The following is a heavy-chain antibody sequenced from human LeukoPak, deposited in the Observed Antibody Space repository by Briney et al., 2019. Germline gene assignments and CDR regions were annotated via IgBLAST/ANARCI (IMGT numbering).Heavy chain of an antibody. Sequence: GASVKVSCKASGYTFTGYYMHWVRQAPGPGLEWMGWINPNSGGTNYAQKFQGRVTMTRDTSISTAYMELSRLRSDDTAVYYCARDSLRLGELSHDWGQGTLVTVSS. CDR1: GYTFTGYY. V-gene: IGHV1-2*02. J-gene: IGHJ4*02. CDR3: ARDSLRLGELSHD. CDR2: INPNSGGT. D-gene: IGHD3-16*02.